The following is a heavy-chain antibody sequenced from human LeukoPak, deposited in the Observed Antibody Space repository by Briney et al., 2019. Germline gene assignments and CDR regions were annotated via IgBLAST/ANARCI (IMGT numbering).Heavy chain of an antibody. CDR2: INHSGTT. J-gene: IGHJ2*01. Sequence: SETLSLTCTVYGGSFSDHYWNWIRQPPGKGLEWIGEINHSGTTNYNPSLKSRVTISVDTSKNQFSLKLSSVTAADMAMYYCARGFYSSNWYFDLWGRGTLATVSS. CDR1: GGSFSDHY. CDR3: ARGFYSSNWYFDL. D-gene: IGHD4-11*01. V-gene: IGHV4-34*01.